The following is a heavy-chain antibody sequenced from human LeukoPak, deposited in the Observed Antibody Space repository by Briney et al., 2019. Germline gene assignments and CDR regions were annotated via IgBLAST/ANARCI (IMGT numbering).Heavy chain of an antibody. V-gene: IGHV4-30-4*01. CDR3: ARTTTTVTTGFDY. D-gene: IGHD4-17*01. J-gene: IGHJ4*02. CDR2: IYCSGST. Sequence: SETLSLTCTVSGGSISSGDYYWSWIRQPPGKGLEWIGYIYCSGSTYYNPSLKSRVTISVDTSKNQFSLKLSSVTAADTAVYYCARTTTTVTTGFDYWGQGTLVTVSS. CDR1: GGSISSGDYY.